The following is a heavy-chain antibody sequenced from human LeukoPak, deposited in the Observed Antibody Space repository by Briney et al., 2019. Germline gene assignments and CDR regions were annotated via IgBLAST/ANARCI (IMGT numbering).Heavy chain of an antibody. V-gene: IGHV3-48*01. D-gene: IGHD3-3*01. CDR3: AISEEDFWSGYYTLDY. CDR2: ISSSSSTI. CDR1: GFTFSSYS. Sequence: PGGSLRLSCAASGFTFSSYSMNWVRQAPGKGLEWVSYISSSSSTIYYADSVKGRFTISRDNAKNSLYLQMNSLRAEDTAVYYCAISEEDFWSGYYTLDYWGQGTLVTVSS. J-gene: IGHJ4*02.